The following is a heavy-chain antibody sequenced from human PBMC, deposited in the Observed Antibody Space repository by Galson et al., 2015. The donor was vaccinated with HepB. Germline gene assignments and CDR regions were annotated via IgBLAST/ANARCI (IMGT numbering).Heavy chain of an antibody. V-gene: IGHV3-30*02. CDR3: AKDVTTTSYSGSFTDY. CDR2: IRYEGNNK. J-gene: IGHJ4*02. D-gene: IGHD1-26*01. CDR1: GFTFSSYG. Sequence: SLRLSCAASGFTFSSYGMHWVRQAPGKGLEWVAFIRYEGNNKYCADSVKGRFTISRDNSKNTLYLQMNSLRAEDTAVYYWAKDVTTTSYSGSFTDYWGQGTLVTVSS.